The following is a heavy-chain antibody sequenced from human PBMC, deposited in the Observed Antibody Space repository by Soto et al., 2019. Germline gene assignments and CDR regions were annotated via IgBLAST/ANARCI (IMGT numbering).Heavy chain of an antibody. CDR2: INPNSGDT. J-gene: IGHJ4*02. Sequence: QVQLVQSGAEVKKPGASVKVSCKASGYTFTGYAMHWVRQAPGQGLEWMGWINPNSGDTNYAQRFQDRITMTRDTSTSTAYMELSRLRSDDTAVYYCAPATMTFDYWGQGTLVTVSS. V-gene: IGHV1-2*02. D-gene: IGHD5-12*01. CDR3: APATMTFDY. CDR1: GYTFTGYA.